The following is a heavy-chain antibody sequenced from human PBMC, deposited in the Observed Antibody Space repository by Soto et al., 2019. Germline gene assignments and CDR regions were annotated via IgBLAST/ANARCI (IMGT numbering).Heavy chain of an antibody. CDR3: AKHGVGDILTGQPDY. CDR2: IYPGDSDT. V-gene: IGHV5-51*01. CDR1: GYSFTNYW. D-gene: IGHD3-9*01. J-gene: IGHJ4*02. Sequence: EVQLVQSGAEVKKPGESLKISCKGSGYSFTNYWIGWVRHMPGKVLEGMGIIYPGDSDTRYSPSFQGQVTIAADKSISTAYLQWSSLKASDTAMYYCAKHGVGDILTGQPDYWGQGTLVTVSS.